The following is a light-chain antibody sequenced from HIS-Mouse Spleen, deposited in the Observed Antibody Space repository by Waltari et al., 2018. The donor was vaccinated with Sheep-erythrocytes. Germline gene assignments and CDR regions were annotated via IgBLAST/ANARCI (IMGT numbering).Light chain of an antibody. CDR3: QQANSFPIT. V-gene: IGKV1-12*01. J-gene: IGKJ5*01. CDR2: AAS. Sequence: DIQMPQSPSSVSASVGDRVTITRRARQGISSWVAWYQQKPGKAPKHLFYAASSLQSGVPSRFSGSGSGTDFTLTISSLQPEDSATYYCQQANSFPITFGQGTRLAIK. CDR1: QGISSW.